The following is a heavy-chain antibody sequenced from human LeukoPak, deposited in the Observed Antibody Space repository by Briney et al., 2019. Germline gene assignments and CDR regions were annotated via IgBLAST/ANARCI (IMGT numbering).Heavy chain of an antibody. CDR3: ARGYCSGGSCYHFDY. CDR1: GYSISSGYY. D-gene: IGHD2-15*01. J-gene: IGHJ4*02. V-gene: IGHV4-38-2*01. CDR2: IYTSGST. Sequence: PSETLSLTCAVSGYSISSGYYWGWIRQPPGKGLEWIGSIYTSGSTNYNPSLKSRVTMSVDTSKNQFSLKLSSVTAADTAVYYCARGYCSGGSCYHFDYWGQGTLVTVSS.